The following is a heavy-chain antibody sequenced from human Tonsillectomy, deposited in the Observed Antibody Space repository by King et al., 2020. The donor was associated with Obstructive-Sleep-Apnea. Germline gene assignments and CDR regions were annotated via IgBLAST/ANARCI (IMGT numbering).Heavy chain of an antibody. CDR1: GYSFTNFW. Sequence: QLVQSGAEVKKPGESLKISCQGSGYSFTNFWIGWVRQMPGKGLEWMGTIYPGDSDTRYSPSFQGQVTISADKSIDTAYLHWSSLKASDTAMYYCGRHLRVRGVPRDRYFDYWGQGALVTVSS. D-gene: IGHD3-10*01. J-gene: IGHJ4*02. CDR2: IYPGDSDT. V-gene: IGHV5-51*01. CDR3: GRHLRVRGVPRDRYFDY.